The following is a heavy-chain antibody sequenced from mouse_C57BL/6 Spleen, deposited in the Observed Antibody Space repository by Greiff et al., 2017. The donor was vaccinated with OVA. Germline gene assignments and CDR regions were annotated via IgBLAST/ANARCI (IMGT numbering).Heavy chain of an antibody. CDR1: GFNIKDYY. Sequence: EVQLQQSGAELVRPGASVKLSCTASGFNIKDYYMHWVKQRPEQGLEWIGWIDPENGDTEYASKFQGKATITADTSSNTAYMQLSSLTSEDSAVYYCAKLGESYYFDYWGQGTTLTVSS. J-gene: IGHJ2*01. CDR2: IDPENGDT. D-gene: IGHD4-1*01. V-gene: IGHV14-4*01. CDR3: AKLGESYYFDY.